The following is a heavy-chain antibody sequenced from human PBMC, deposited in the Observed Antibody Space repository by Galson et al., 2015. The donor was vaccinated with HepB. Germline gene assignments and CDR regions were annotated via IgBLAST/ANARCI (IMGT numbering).Heavy chain of an antibody. Sequence: SLRLSCAASGFTFSSYGMHWVRQAPGKGLEWVAVISYDGSNKYYADSVKGRFTISRDNSKNTLYLQMNSLRAEDTAVYYCAKLDSSGVAYDYWGQGTLVTVSS. J-gene: IGHJ4*02. CDR1: GFTFSSYG. CDR3: AKLDSSGVAYDY. V-gene: IGHV3-30*18. CDR2: ISYDGSNK. D-gene: IGHD3-22*01.